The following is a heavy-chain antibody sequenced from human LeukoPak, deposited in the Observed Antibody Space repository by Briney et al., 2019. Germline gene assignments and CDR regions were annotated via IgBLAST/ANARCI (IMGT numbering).Heavy chain of an antibody. CDR2: IHYSGST. CDR1: GGSISSSGFF. CDR3: ATAGPRSSADAFDI. V-gene: IGHV4-39*01. Sequence: SETLSLTCTVSGGSISSSGFFWGWIRQPPGKGLEWIGSIHYSGSTHYNPSLKSRVTISVDTSRNQIALKLSSVTATDTAVFYCATAGPRSSADAFDIWGQGTMVIVSS. J-gene: IGHJ3*02.